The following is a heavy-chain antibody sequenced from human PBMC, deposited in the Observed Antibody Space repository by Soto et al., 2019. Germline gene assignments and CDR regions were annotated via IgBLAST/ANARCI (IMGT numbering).Heavy chain of an antibody. CDR1: GYSFSGYY. CDR3: VSLQTSGWPGVH. Sequence: GASVKVSCKASGYSFSGYYIQWVRQTPGQGPGWLGWIYPNTETTDSSKKFQGRVTMTSDMSTRTVYMELRDLRSDDTAVYYCVSLQTSGWPGVHWGQGTLVTVSS. D-gene: IGHD6-25*01. J-gene: IGHJ4*02. V-gene: IGHV1-2*02. CDR2: IYPNTETT.